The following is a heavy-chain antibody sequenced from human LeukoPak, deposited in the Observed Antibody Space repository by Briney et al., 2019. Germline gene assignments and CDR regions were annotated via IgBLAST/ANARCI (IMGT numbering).Heavy chain of an antibody. D-gene: IGHD6-6*01. J-gene: IGHJ4*02. CDR3: ARHRYTSSSSYFDI. CDR2: IYSSGST. CDR1: GGSISGYY. Sequence: SETLSLTCTVSGGSISGYYWTWIRQPPGKGLEWIGYIYSSGSTNYNPSLKSRVTISVDTSKNQFSLRLSFVTAADTAVYYCARHRYTSSSSYFDIWGQGTLVTVSS. V-gene: IGHV4-59*08.